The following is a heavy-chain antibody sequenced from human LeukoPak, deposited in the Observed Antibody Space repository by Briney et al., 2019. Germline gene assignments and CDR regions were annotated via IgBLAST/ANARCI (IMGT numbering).Heavy chain of an antibody. CDR3: ARGSDSSGYSIPFDY. CDR1: GGTFSSYA. Sequence: SVKVSCKASGGTFSSYASSWVRQAPGQGLEWMEGIIPIFGTANYAQKFQGRVTITADESTSTAYMELSSLRSEDTAVYYCARGSDSSGYSIPFDYWGQGTLVTVSS. J-gene: IGHJ4*02. CDR2: IIPIFGTA. V-gene: IGHV1-69*13. D-gene: IGHD3-22*01.